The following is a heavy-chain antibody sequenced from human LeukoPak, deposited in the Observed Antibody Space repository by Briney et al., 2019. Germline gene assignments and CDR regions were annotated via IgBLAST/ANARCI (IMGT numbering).Heavy chain of an antibody. V-gene: IGHV3-7*01. CDR3: ARQTPTVPYAFDI. D-gene: IGHD4-23*01. J-gene: IGHJ3*02. CDR2: IKQDGSEK. CDR1: GFTFSSYW. Sequence: GGSLRLSCAASGFTFSSYWMSWVRQAPGKGLEWVANIKQDGSEKYYVDSVKGRFTISRDNAKNSLYLQMNSLRAEDTAVYYCARQTPTVPYAFDIWGQGTMVTVSS.